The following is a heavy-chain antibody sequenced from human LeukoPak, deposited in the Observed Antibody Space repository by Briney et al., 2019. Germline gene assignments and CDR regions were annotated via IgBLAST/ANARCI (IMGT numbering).Heavy chain of an antibody. CDR2: MEHDGTIK. V-gene: IGHV3-30*02. CDR1: GFNFRGYG. Sequence: GGSLRLSCETSGFNFRGYGLHWARQTPGKGLQWLAFMEHDGTIKYFSDSVEGRFTISRDNSQNTLFLQLNSLRTEDTAVYYCDTNSAYGSYLDSWGQGTLVTVSS. J-gene: IGHJ4*02. D-gene: IGHD6-25*01. CDR3: DTNSAYGSYLDS.